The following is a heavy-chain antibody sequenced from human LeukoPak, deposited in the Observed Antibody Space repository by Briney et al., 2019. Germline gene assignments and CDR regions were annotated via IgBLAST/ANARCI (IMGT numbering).Heavy chain of an antibody. D-gene: IGHD3-22*01. CDR1: GGSISSGSYY. J-gene: IGHJ3*02. Sequence: SETLSLTCTVSGGSISSGSYYWSWIRQPAGKGLEWIGRIYTSGSTNYNPSLKSRVTISVDTSKNQFSLKLSSVTAADTAVYYCARDSSRYYYDSSGYSADAFDIRGQGTMVTVSS. CDR2: IYTSGST. CDR3: ARDSSRYYYDSSGYSADAFDI. V-gene: IGHV4-61*02.